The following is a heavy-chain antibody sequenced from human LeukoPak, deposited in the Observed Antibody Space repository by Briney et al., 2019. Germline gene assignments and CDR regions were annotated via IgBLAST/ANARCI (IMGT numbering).Heavy chain of an antibody. CDR1: GGTFSSYA. J-gene: IGHJ4*02. V-gene: IGHV1-69*13. D-gene: IGHD3-10*01. CDR2: IIPIFGSP. CDR3: ARDLITIIRGFDY. Sequence: SVRVSCKASGGTFSSYAISWVRQAPGQGLEWMGGIIPIFGSPNNAQKFQGRVTIAADESTSTAYMELSSLRSDDTAVYYCARDLITIIRGFDYWGQGTLVTVSS.